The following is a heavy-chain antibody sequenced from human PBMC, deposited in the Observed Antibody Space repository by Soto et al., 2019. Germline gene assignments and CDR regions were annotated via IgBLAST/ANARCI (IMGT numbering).Heavy chain of an antibody. CDR3: VALGGHLF. Sequence: EVQLVESGGGLVQPGGSLRLSCVVSGFTFSNYDMHWVRQATGKGLEWVSAIASAGDTYYADSVKGRFTISRENAGDSLFLQMSSLRVGDTAVYYCVALGGHLFWGQGTRVTVSS. D-gene: IGHD2-8*02. CDR2: IASAGDT. CDR1: GFTFSNYD. V-gene: IGHV3-13*04. J-gene: IGHJ4*02.